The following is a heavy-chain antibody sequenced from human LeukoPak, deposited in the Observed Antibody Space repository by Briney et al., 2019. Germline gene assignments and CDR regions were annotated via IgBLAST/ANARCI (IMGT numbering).Heavy chain of an antibody. CDR1: GGSFSGYY. Sequence: SETLSLTCAVYGGSFSGYYWSWIRQPPGKGLEWIGEINHSGSTNYNPSLKSRVTISVDTSKNQFSLKLSSVTAADTAVYYCARGRSSRRYYYYYYMDVWGKGTTVTVSS. V-gene: IGHV4-34*01. CDR2: INHSGST. J-gene: IGHJ6*03. D-gene: IGHD6-19*01. CDR3: ARGRSSRRYYYYYYMDV.